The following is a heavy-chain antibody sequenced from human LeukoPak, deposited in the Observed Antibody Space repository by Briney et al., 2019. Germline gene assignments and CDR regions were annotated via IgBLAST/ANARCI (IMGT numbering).Heavy chain of an antibody. D-gene: IGHD5-18*01. Sequence: GGSLRLSCAASGFAFSSYAMSWVRQAPGKGLEWVSAISGSGGSTYYADSVKGRFTISRDNSKNTLYLQMNSLRAEDTAVYYCASTVDTAMVTDGMDVWGQGTTVTVSS. CDR3: ASTVDTAMVTDGMDV. J-gene: IGHJ6*02. V-gene: IGHV3-23*01. CDR1: GFAFSSYA. CDR2: ISGSGGST.